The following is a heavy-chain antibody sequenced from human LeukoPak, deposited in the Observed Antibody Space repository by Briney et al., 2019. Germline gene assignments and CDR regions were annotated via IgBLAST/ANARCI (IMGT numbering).Heavy chain of an antibody. J-gene: IGHJ4*02. Sequence: GGSLRLSCAASGFTFDDYAMHWVRQAPGRGLEWVSGISWNSGSIGYADSVKGRFTISRDNSKNTLYLQMNSLRAEDTAVYYCARSKQQLVLLFDYWGQGTLVTVSS. D-gene: IGHD6-13*01. CDR2: ISWNSGSI. CDR1: GFTFDDYA. CDR3: ARSKQQLVLLFDY. V-gene: IGHV3-9*01.